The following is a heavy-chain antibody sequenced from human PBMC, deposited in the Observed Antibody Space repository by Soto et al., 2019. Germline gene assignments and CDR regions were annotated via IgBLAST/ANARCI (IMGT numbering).Heavy chain of an antibody. Sequence: GGSLRLSCAASGFTFNSYWMHWVRQAPWKGLVWVSRINSDESITDYADSVKGRFTISRDNAKNMLYLQMNRLRAEDTAVYYCARDFGPTIAARVPLDYWGQGILVPVSS. V-gene: IGHV3-74*01. CDR2: INSDESIT. CDR1: GFTFNSYW. CDR3: ARDFGPTIAARVPLDY. D-gene: IGHD6-6*01. J-gene: IGHJ4*02.